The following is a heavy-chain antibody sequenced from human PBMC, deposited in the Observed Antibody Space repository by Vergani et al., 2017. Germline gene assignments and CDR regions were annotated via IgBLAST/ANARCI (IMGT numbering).Heavy chain of an antibody. Sequence: QVQLVESGGGVVQPGRSLRLSCAASGFTFSSYGMHWVRQAPGKGLEWVAVIWYDGSNKYYADSVKGRFTISRDNSKNTLYLRMNSLRAEDTAVYYCAREATLRFLEWLSNPTTTYGMDVWGQGTTVTVSS. CDR3: AREATLRFLEWLSNPTTTYGMDV. CDR1: GFTFSSYG. D-gene: IGHD3-3*01. CDR2: IWYDGSNK. J-gene: IGHJ6*02. V-gene: IGHV3-33*01.